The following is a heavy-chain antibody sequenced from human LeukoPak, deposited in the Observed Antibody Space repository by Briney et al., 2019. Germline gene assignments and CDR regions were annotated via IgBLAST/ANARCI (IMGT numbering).Heavy chain of an antibody. Sequence: GGSLRLSCAASGFTFSSYWMNWVRQAPGKGLVWVSRIASDGNGTTYADSVKGRFSISRDNAKNTLYLQMNSLRVEDTAVYYCARGRPHGNDYWGQGTLVTVSS. CDR2: IASDGNGT. D-gene: IGHD4-23*01. J-gene: IGHJ4*02. CDR3: ARGRPHGNDY. CDR1: GFTFSSYW. V-gene: IGHV3-74*01.